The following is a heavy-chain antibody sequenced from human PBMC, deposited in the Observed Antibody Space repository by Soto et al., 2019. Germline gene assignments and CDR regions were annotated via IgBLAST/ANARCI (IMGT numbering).Heavy chain of an antibody. CDR3: AKSQEVYCSGGSCYWAFDI. Sequence: EVQLVESGGGLVQPGRSLRLSCAASGFTFDDYAMHWVRQAPGKGLEWVSGISWNSGSIGYADSVKGRFTISRDNAKNSLYLQMNSLRAEDTASYYCAKSQEVYCSGGSCYWAFDIWGQGTMVTVSS. J-gene: IGHJ3*02. CDR2: ISWNSGSI. V-gene: IGHV3-9*01. D-gene: IGHD2-15*01. CDR1: GFTFDDYA.